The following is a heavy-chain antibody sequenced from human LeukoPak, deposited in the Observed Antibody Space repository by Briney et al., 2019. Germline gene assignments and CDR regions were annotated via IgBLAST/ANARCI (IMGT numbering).Heavy chain of an antibody. CDR2: IIPIFGTA. CDR1: GGTFSSYA. Sequence: SVTVSCKASGGTFSSYAISWVRQAPGQGLEWMGGIIPIFGTANYAQKFQGRVTITADESTSTAYMELSSLRSEDTAVYYCAREGISYGIGSNWFDPWGQGTLVTVSS. V-gene: IGHV1-69*01. J-gene: IGHJ5*02. CDR3: AREGISYGIGSNWFDP. D-gene: IGHD5-18*01.